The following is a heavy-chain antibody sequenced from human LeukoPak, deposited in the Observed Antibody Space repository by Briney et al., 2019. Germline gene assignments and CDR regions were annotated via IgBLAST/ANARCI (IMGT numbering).Heavy chain of an antibody. CDR3: ASAVGAGHYFDY. J-gene: IGHJ4*02. V-gene: IGHV3-20*04. CDR1: GFTFVVYA. CDR2: IIWSGIRT. Sequence: GGSLTLSCAASGFTFVVYAWRWVRQAPGKGLGWVSGIIWSGIRTGYADSLTGRSTISRYNAKNSLYLQINSLRAEDTAFYYCASAVGAGHYFDYWGQGTLVTVSS. D-gene: IGHD1-26*01.